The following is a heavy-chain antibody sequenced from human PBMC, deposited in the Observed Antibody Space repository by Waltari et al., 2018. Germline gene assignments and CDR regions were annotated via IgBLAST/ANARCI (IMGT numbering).Heavy chain of an antibody. J-gene: IGHJ4*02. CDR3: ARHQVGGRDFEY. CDR2: IYQSGTT. Sequence: QVQLHESGPGLVKSSETLSLTCAVSGYSISSGYYWGWIRQPPGKGLEWIGTIYQSGTTYYNPSRKSRITRSLDTSKNQFSLKLNSVTAADTAVYYCARHQVGGRDFEYWGQGTLVTVSS. CDR1: GYSISSGYY. D-gene: IGHD1-26*01. V-gene: IGHV4-38-2*01.